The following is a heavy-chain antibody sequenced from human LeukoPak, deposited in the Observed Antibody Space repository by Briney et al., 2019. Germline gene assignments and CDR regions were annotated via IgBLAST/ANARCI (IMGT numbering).Heavy chain of an antibody. CDR3: AKVRMITMIAYDAFDI. CDR2: ISGSSSST. CDR1: GFTFDDYA. J-gene: IGHJ3*02. D-gene: IGHD3-22*01. Sequence: GGSLRLSCAASGFTFDDYAMHWVRQAPGKGLEWVSAISGSSSSTYYADSVKGRFTISRDNSKNTLYLQMNSLRAEDTAVYYCAKVRMITMIAYDAFDIWGQGTMVTVSS. V-gene: IGHV3-23*01.